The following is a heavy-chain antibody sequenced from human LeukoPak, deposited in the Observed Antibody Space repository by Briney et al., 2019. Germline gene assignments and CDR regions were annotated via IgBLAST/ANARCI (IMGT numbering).Heavy chain of an antibody. CDR3: YSGSWYEYYYYGMDV. V-gene: IGHV3-7*01. D-gene: IGHD6-13*01. Sequence: GGSLRLSCAASGFSFSKFWMGWARQAPGKGLEWVANMRQDGSEKYHVDSVKGRFTISRDNAKNSLYLQMNSLRVEDTAVYFCYSGSWYEYYYYGMDVWGQGTAVTVAS. J-gene: IGHJ6*02. CDR2: MRQDGSEK. CDR1: GFSFSKFW.